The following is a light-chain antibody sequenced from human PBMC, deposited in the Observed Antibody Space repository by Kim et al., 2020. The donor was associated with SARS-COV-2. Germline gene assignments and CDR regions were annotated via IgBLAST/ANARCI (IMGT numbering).Light chain of an antibody. Sequence: DIQMTQSPSPLSASVRDRVTITCRASQSITIYLNWYQQKPGKAPKFLIYTASNLQTGVPSRFSGSGSGTDFTLTISSLQPEDFATYYCQQSYGTPYTFGQGTKLEI. CDR1: QSITIY. CDR3: QQSYGTPYT. CDR2: TAS. V-gene: IGKV1-39*01. J-gene: IGKJ2*01.